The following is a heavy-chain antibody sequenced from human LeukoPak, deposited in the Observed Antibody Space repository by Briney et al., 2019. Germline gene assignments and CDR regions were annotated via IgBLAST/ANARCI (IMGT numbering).Heavy chain of an antibody. CDR2: IYFTGST. D-gene: IGHD1-26*01. CDR1: GGSISSYY. V-gene: IGHV4-59*01. J-gene: IGHJ3*02. Sequence: SETLSLTCTVSGGSISSYYWTWIRQPPGKRLELIGNIYFTGSTNYNPSLKSRVTMSVDTSKNQFSLNLRSVTAADTATYYCARDLREWVLGGGIDAFDIWGQGTMVTVSS. CDR3: ARDLREWVLGGGIDAFDI.